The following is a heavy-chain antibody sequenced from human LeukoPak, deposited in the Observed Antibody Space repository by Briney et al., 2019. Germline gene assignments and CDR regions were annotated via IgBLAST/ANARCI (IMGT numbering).Heavy chain of an antibody. CDR1: DDSIISSSYY. J-gene: IGHJ4*02. D-gene: IGHD3-22*01. CDR2: IFFRGNT. V-gene: IGHV4-39*01. Sequence: PSETLSLTCSVSDDSIISSSYYWGWIRQPPGTGLEWIGIIFFRGNTNYSPSLKSRATMSVDTSKKQFSLNLKSVTAADTAVYYCARHRDVSGYYALDYWGQGTLVTVSA. CDR3: ARHRDVSGYYALDY.